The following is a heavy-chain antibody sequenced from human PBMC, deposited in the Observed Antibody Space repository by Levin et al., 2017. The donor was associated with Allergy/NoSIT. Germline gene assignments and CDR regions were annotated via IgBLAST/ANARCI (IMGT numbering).Heavy chain of an antibody. CDR3: ARARGYSYGLLWYFDY. D-gene: IGHD5-18*01. CDR1: GFTFSSHW. CDR2: IKQDGSER. Sequence: PGGSLRLSCAASGFTFSSHWMSWVRQAPGKGLEWVANIKQDGSERYYVDSVRGRFTISRDNAKNSVYLQMKSLRAEDSAVYYCARARGYSYGLLWYFDYWGQGTLVTVSS. J-gene: IGHJ4*02. V-gene: IGHV3-7*01.